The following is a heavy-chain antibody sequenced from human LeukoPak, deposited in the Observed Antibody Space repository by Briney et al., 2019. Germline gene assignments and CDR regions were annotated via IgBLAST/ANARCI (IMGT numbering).Heavy chain of an antibody. Sequence: GGSLRLSCAASGFTVSNAWMTWVRQAPGKGLEWVSSISSSSSYIYDADSVKGRFTISRDNAKNSLYLQMNSLRAEDTAVYYCARLESGHYYDSSDYYFDAFDIWGQGTMVTVSS. J-gene: IGHJ3*02. CDR2: ISSSSSYI. CDR1: GFTVSNAW. V-gene: IGHV3-21*01. D-gene: IGHD3-22*01. CDR3: ARLESGHYYDSSDYYFDAFDI.